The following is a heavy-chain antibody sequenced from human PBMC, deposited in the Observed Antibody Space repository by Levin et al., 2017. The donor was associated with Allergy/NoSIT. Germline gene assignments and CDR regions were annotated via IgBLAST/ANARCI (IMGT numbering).Heavy chain of an antibody. D-gene: IGHD3-10*01. CDR2: IYYSGST. CDR1: GGSISSYY. Sequence: LRLSCTVSGGSISSYYWSWIRQPPGKGLEWIGYIYYSGSTNYNPSLKSRVTISVDTSKNQFSLKLSSVTAADTAVYYCARNNYYGSGSYYDYWGQGTLVTVSS. J-gene: IGHJ4*02. V-gene: IGHV4-59*01. CDR3: ARNNYYGSGSYYDY.